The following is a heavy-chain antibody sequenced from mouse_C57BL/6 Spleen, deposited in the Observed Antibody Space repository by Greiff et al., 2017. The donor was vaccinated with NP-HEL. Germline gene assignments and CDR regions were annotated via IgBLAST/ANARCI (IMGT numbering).Heavy chain of an antibody. J-gene: IGHJ2*01. CDR3: ARYSDGYYDY. D-gene: IGHD2-3*01. Sequence: EVKLMESGPGLAKPSQTLSLTCSVTGYSITSDYWNWIRKFPGHKLEYIGYISYSGSTYYNPSLKSRISITRDTSKTQYYLQRNSVTTEDTATYYCARYSDGYYDYWGQGTTLTVSS. V-gene: IGHV3-8*01. CDR1: GYSITSDY. CDR2: ISYSGST.